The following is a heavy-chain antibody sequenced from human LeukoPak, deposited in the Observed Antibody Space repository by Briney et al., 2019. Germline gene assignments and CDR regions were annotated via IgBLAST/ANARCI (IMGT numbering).Heavy chain of an antibody. V-gene: IGHV1-69*13. CDR3: ARAPVVVIDTLATDAFDI. D-gene: IGHD3-22*01. Sequence: SVKVSCKASGGTFSSYAISWVRQAPGQGLEWMGGIIPIFGTANYAQKFQGRVTITADESTGTAYMELSSLRSEDTAVYYCARAPVVVIDTLATDAFDIWGQGTMVTVSS. CDR1: GGTFSSYA. CDR2: IIPIFGTA. J-gene: IGHJ3*02.